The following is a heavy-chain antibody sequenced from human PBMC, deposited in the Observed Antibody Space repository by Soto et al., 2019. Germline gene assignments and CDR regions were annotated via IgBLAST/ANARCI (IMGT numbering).Heavy chain of an antibody. Sequence: QAQFVQSGAGGVKPGDSVTLSCGAAGYNFESFSVHWGRQAPGQRLEGMGQINGDSGRTKNSPTFLGRVTMTRDKFANTAKLELRSLRSEDSAVYYCARGSGTSKYYSYSLDVWGQGTTVSVSS. CDR2: INGDSGRT. J-gene: IGHJ6*02. V-gene: IGHV1-3*01. CDR3: ARGSGTSKYYSYSLDV. D-gene: IGHD3-16*01. CDR1: GYNFESFS.